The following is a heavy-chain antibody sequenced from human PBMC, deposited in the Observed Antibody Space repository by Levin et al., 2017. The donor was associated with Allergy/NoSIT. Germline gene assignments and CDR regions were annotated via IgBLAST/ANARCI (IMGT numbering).Heavy chain of an antibody. J-gene: IGHJ5*02. V-gene: IGHV3-30-3*01. CDR1: GFTFSSYS. Sequence: QPGGSLRLSCAASGFTFSSYSMHWVRQTPGKGLEWVAILSYDGSHKFFTDSVKGRFTISRDNSENTLYLQMDSLRPEDTAFYYCARDANIAPRGSSNWAYNWFDPWGQGTLVTVSS. CDR3: ARDANIAPRGSSNWAYNWFDP. D-gene: IGHD6-6*01. CDR2: LSYDGSHK.